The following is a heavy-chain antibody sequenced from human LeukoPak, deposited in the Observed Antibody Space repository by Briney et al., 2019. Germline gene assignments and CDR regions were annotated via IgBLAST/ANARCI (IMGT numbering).Heavy chain of an antibody. CDR1: VGTFISYA. Sequence: SVTVSFKSSVGTFISYAISWVRPAPGQGLEWMGRIIPIFGTANYAQKFQGRVTITADKSTSTAYMELRSLRSEDTAVYYCARAVYCSGGSCYGDNDAFDIWGQGTMVTVSS. J-gene: IGHJ3*02. D-gene: IGHD2-15*01. CDR3: ARAVYCSGGSCYGDNDAFDI. CDR2: IIPIFGTA. V-gene: IGHV1-69*06.